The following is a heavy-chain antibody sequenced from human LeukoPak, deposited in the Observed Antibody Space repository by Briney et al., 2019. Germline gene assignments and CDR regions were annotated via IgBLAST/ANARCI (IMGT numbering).Heavy chain of an antibody. CDR2: IYYTGGT. D-gene: IGHD6-19*01. CDR3: ARAKEGVAGSFDY. CDR1: GGSISSYY. J-gene: IGHJ4*02. Sequence: SETLSLTCTFSGGSISSYYWSWIRQSPGKGLEWIGYIYYTGGTSFNPAPKSRVITLVNTSKNQLSLNLSSLTAADTAVYYCARAKEGVAGSFDYWGQGTLVTVSS. V-gene: IGHV4-59*01.